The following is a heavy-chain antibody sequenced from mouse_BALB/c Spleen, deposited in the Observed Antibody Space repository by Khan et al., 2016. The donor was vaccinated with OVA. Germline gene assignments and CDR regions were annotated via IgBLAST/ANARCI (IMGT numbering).Heavy chain of an antibody. V-gene: IGHV1-4*01. CDR2: INPSNGYT. J-gene: IGHJ3*01. D-gene: IGHD2-14*01. CDR1: GYTFTSYT. CDR3: VRGGAYHRNDGWFAY. Sequence: QVQLKESGAELARPGASVKMSCKASGYTFTSYTIHWIKERPGQGLEWIGYINPSNGYTNYNQKFKDKATLTTDKSSTTAYLQLSILTSDDSAVYYGVRGGAYHRNDGWFAYWGQGTLVTVSA.